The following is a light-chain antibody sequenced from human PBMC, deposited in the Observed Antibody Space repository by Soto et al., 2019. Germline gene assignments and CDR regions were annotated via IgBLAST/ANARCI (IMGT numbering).Light chain of an antibody. J-gene: IGKJ4*01. V-gene: IGKV3D-7*01. Sequence: PGERVTLSCRASQSVISSYLTWYQQKPGQAPRLLIYAASTRATGIPDRFSGSGSGTAFTLTISSLQPEDFAVYYCQQYYNLQGFGGGTKVEI. CDR3: QQYYNLQG. CDR2: AAS. CDR1: QSVISSY.